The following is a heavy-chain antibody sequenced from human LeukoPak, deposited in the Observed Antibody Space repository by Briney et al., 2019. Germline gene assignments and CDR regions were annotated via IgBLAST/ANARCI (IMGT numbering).Heavy chain of an antibody. CDR1: GGSISSYY. CDR2: FYYSGRT. D-gene: IGHD6-13*01. J-gene: IGHJ5*02. V-gene: IGHV4-59*01. CDR3: ARALRQQLVTGWFDP. Sequence: PSETLSLTCTVSGGSISSYYWSWIRQPPGKGLEWIGYFYYSGRTNYNPSLKIRVTISVDTSKNQFSLRLSSVTAADTAVYYCARALRQQLVTGWFDPWGQGTLVTVSS.